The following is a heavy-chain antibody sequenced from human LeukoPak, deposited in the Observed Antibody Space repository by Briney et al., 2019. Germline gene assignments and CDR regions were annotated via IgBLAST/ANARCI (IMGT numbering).Heavy chain of an antibody. J-gene: IGHJ4*02. CDR1: GFTFDDYA. V-gene: IGHV3-9*01. D-gene: IGHD1-26*01. CDR2: ISWNSGSI. CDR3: ANGRRSYPLSFDY. Sequence: GGSLRLSCAASGFTFDDYAMHWVRQAPGKGLEWVSGISWNSGSIGYADSVKGRFTISRDNAKNSLYLQMNSLRAEDTALYYCANGRRSYPLSFDYWGQGTLVTVSS.